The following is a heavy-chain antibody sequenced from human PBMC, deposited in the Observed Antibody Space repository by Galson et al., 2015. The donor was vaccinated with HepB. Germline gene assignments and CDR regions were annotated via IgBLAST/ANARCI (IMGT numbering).Heavy chain of an antibody. CDR3: ARQDSSGWYSSLGY. Sequence: SVKVSCKASGYTFTSYGISWVRQAPGQGLEWMGWISAYNGNTNYAQKLQGRVTMTTDTSTSTAYMELRSLRSDDTAVYYCARQDSSGWYSSLGYWGQGTLVTVSS. D-gene: IGHD6-19*01. CDR2: ISAYNGNT. V-gene: IGHV1-18*01. CDR1: GYTFTSYG. J-gene: IGHJ4*02.